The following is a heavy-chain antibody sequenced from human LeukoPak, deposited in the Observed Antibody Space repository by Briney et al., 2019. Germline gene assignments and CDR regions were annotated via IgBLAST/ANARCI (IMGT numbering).Heavy chain of an antibody. CDR1: GGSFSGYY. CDR3: ARGVDTAMVRPLDY. D-gene: IGHD5-18*01. Sequence: RPSETLSLTCAVYGGSFSGYYWSWIRQPPGKGLEWIGEINHSGSTNYNPSLKSRVTISVDTSKNQFSLKLSSVTAADTAVYYCARGVDTAMVRPLDYWGQGTLVTVSS. J-gene: IGHJ4*02. V-gene: IGHV4-34*01. CDR2: INHSGST.